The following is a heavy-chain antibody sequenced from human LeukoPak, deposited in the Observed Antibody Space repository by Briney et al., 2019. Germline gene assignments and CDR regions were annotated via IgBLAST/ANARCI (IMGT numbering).Heavy chain of an antibody. J-gene: IGHJ4*02. CDR2: ISWNSGSI. Sequence: GGSLRLSCAASGFTFDDYAMHWVRQAPGKGLEWVSGISWNSGSIGYADSVKGRFTISRDNAKNSLYLQMNSLRAEDTALYYCAKGPYSSGWDFDYWGQGTLVTVSS. CDR1: GFTFDDYA. V-gene: IGHV3-9*01. CDR3: AKGPYSSGWDFDY. D-gene: IGHD6-19*01.